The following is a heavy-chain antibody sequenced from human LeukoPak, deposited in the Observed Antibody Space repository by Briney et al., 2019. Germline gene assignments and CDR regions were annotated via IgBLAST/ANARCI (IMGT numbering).Heavy chain of an antibody. V-gene: IGHV4-59*07. CDR1: GGSISSYY. D-gene: IGHD3-10*01. CDR2: IYYSGST. Sequence: SHTLSLTCTVSGGSISSYYWSWIRQPPGKGLEWIGYIYYSGSTNYNPSLKSRATISVDTSKNQFSLKLSSVTAADTAVYYCARGYYYGSGSYPLHMYHYYGMDVWGQGTTVTVSS. J-gene: IGHJ6*02. CDR3: ARGYYYGSGSYPLHMYHYYGMDV.